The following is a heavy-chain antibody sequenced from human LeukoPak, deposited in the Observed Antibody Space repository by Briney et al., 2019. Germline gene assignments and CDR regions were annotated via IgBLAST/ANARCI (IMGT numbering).Heavy chain of an antibody. J-gene: IGHJ4*02. CDR1: GFTFSSYW. Sequence: GGSLRLSCAASGFTFSSYWMHWVRQAPGKGLVWVSRINGDGSSTSYADSVKGRFTISRDNAKNTLYLQMNSLRAEDTAVYYCARGGGYSSGSNDYSGQRTLVTVSS. V-gene: IGHV3-74*01. D-gene: IGHD6-19*01. CDR3: ARGGGYSSGSNDY. CDR2: INGDGSST.